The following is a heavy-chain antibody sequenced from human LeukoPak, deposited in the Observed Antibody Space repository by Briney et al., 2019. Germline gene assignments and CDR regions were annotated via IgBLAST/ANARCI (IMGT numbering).Heavy chain of an antibody. CDR3: AKNYYDSSGYYPDAFDI. CDR1: GFTFSSYA. CDR2: INGSGGST. J-gene: IGHJ3*02. Sequence: GGSLRLSCAASGFTFSSYAMSWVRQAPGKGLEWVSAINGSGGSTYYADSVKGRFTISRDNSKNTLYLQMNSLRAEDTAVYYCAKNYYDSSGYYPDAFDIWGQGTVVTASS. V-gene: IGHV3-23*01. D-gene: IGHD3-22*01.